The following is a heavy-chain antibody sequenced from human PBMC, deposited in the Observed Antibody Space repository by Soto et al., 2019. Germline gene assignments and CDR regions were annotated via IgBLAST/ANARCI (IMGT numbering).Heavy chain of an antibody. J-gene: IGHJ4*02. CDR2: IGGSGGAT. D-gene: IGHD3-10*01. CDR1: GFGFDSFA. CDR3: AKALWFGESSHYFDY. V-gene: IGHV3-23*01. Sequence: GGSLRLSCVGSGFGFDSFAMSWVRQAPGKGLEWVSGIGGSGGATVYADSVKGRFTISRDNSRNTLYLQMNFLRGGDTAVYYCAKALWFGESSHYFDYWGQGTLVTVSS.